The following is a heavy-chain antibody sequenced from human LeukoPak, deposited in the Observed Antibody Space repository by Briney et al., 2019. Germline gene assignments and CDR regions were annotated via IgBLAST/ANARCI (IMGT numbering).Heavy chain of an antibody. CDR1: GGTFSDYY. D-gene: IGHD6-6*01. V-gene: IGHV4-34*08. CDR3: AKTPTALVRGGYYFYT. CDR2: INHSGST. J-gene: IGHJ4*02. Sequence: NPSETLSLTCAVYGGTFSDYYWNWIAQPPGKGLEWSGEINHSGSTNYNPSLKTRVSTSVDTSTNQFSLKLNSVTAAGTAAYFCAKTPTALVRGGYYFYTCGQGTLVTVSS.